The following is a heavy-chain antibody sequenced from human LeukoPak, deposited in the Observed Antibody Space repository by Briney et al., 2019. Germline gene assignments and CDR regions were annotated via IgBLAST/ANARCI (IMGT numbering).Heavy chain of an antibody. D-gene: IGHD2-8*02. J-gene: IGHJ4*02. CDR3: VRDLVDPADY. CDR2: ISGSGDST. Sequence: PGGSLRLSCAASGFTISNYAMSWVRQTPGKGLEWVSAISGSGDSTYYADSVKGRFTISRDNAKNTVYLQMNSLRAEDTAVFYCVRDLVDPADYWGQGTLVTVSS. V-gene: IGHV3-23*01. CDR1: GFTISNYA.